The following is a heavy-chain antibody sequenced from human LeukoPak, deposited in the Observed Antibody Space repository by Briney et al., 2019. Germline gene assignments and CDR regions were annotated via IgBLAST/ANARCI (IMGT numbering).Heavy chain of an antibody. D-gene: IGHD3-9*01. CDR1: GGSISNYY. Sequence: PSETLSPTCTVSGGSISNYYWSWIRQPPGKGLEWLGYIYYSGSTNYNPLFESRATISVDTSKNQFSLKLTSVTAADTAVYFCARGEDFERYYLAYWGQGTLVTVSS. V-gene: IGHV4-59*01. J-gene: IGHJ4*02. CDR3: ARGEDFERYYLAY. CDR2: IYYSGST.